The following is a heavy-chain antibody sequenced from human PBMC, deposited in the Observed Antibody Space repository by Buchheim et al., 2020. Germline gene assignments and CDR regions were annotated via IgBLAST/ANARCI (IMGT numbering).Heavy chain of an antibody. D-gene: IGHD4-17*01. CDR2: INEDGRTT. J-gene: IGHJ4*02. V-gene: IGHV3-74*01. CDR3: VRIATVTTPDY. CDR1: GFTFSSYW. Sequence: QLVESGGGLAQPGGSLRLSCAASGFTFSSYWMHWVRQIPGKDLVWVSRINEDGRTTNYADSVKGRFTISRDNAKNTLYLQMNSLRGEDTAVYYCVRIATVTTPDYWGQGTL.